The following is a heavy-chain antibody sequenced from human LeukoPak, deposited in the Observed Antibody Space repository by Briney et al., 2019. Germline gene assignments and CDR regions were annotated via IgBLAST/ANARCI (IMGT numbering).Heavy chain of an antibody. J-gene: IGHJ5*02. CDR1: GGSISSGGYY. D-gene: IGHD6-6*01. CDR3: ARRERPSSSGWFDP. Sequence: PSQTLSLTCTVSGGSISSGGYYWSWIRQHPGKGLEWIGYIYYSGSTYYNPSLKSRVTISVDTSKNQFSLKLSSVTAADTAVYYCARRERPSSSGWFDPWGQGTLVTVSS. V-gene: IGHV4-31*03. CDR2: IYYSGST.